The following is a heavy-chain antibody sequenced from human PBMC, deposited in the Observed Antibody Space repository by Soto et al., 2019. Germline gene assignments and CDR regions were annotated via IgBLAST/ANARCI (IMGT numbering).Heavy chain of an antibody. V-gene: IGHV3-23*01. CDR2: ISGSGGST. J-gene: IGHJ4*02. CDR3: ARIGYCSGGSCPYYFDY. CDR1: GFTFSIYI. Sequence: PGGSLRLSCAASGFTFSIYIMNWVRQAQGKGLEWVSAISGSGGSTYYADSVKGRFTISRDNSKNTLYLQMNSLRAEDTAVYYCARIGYCSGGSCPYYFDYWGQGTLVTVSS. D-gene: IGHD2-15*01.